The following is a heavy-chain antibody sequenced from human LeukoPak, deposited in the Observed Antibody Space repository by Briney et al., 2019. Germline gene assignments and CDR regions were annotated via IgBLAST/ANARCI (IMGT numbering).Heavy chain of an antibody. CDR3: AREGPTYNWKRDWFDP. D-gene: IGHD1-20*01. V-gene: IGHV1-2*02. CDR1: GYTFNNYY. CDR2: INPKSGAT. Sequence: ASVRVSCKASGYTFNNYYMHWVRQAPGQGPEWMGWINPKSGATNYAQKFQGRVTMTRDTSISTAYMELRRLRSDDTAVYYCAREGPTYNWKRDWFDPWGQGTLVTVSS. J-gene: IGHJ5*02.